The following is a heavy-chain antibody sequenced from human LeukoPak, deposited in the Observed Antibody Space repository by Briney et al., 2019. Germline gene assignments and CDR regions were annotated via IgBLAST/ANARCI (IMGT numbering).Heavy chain of an antibody. CDR3: ARWMATVTTPDY. J-gene: IGHJ4*02. D-gene: IGHD4-11*01. V-gene: IGHV1-2*02. CDR2: INPNSGGT. CDR1: GYTFNGFY. Sequence: ASVKVSCKASGYTFNGFYLHWVRQAPGQGLEWMGWINPNSGGTNYAQKFQGRITMTRDTSISTAYMELSRLRSDDTAVYYCARWMATVTTPDYWGQGTLVTVSS.